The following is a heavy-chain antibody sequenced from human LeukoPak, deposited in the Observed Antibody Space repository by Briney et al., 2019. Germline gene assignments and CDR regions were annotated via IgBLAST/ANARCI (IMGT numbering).Heavy chain of an antibody. D-gene: IGHD1-26*01. Sequence: ASVKVSCKASGYTFTSYGISWVRQAPGQGLEWMGWISAYNGNTNYAQKLQGRVTMTTDTSTSTAYMELRSLRSGDTAVYYCARSKALGGATAADYWGQGTLVTVSS. V-gene: IGHV1-18*01. CDR1: GYTFTSYG. J-gene: IGHJ4*02. CDR2: ISAYNGNT. CDR3: ARSKALGGATAADY.